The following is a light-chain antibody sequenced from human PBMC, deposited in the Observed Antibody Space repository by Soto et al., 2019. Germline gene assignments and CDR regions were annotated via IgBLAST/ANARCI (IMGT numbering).Light chain of an antibody. CDR1: SSNIGRNT. CDR2: SNN. V-gene: IGLV1-44*01. J-gene: IGLJ3*02. Sequence: QPVLTQPPSASGTPGQRVTISCSGSSSNIGRNTLNWYQQLPGTAPKLLIYSNNQRPSGVPDRFSGSKSGTSASLAIRGLQSEDEADYYCAAWDDSLNGPVFGGGTKLTVL. CDR3: AAWDDSLNGPV.